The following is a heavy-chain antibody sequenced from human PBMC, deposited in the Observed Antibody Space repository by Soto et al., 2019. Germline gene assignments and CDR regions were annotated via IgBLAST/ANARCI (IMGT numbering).Heavy chain of an antibody. CDR3: ARGLFPGGYYDSSGYYSWDCFDY. D-gene: IGHD3-22*01. Sequence: PSETLSLTCTVSGGSISSGGYYWSWIRQHPGKGLEWIGYIYYSESTNYNPSLKSRVTISVDTSKNQFSLKLSSVTAADTAVYYCARGLFPGGYYDSSGYYSWDCFDYWGQGTLVTVSS. V-gene: IGHV4-61*08. J-gene: IGHJ4*02. CDR2: IYYSEST. CDR1: GGSISSGGYY.